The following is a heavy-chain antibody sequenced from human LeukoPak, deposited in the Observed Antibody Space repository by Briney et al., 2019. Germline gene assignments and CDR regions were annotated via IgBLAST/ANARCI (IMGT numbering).Heavy chain of an antibody. J-gene: IGHJ6*03. Sequence: SVKVSCKASGGTSSSYAISWVRQAPGQGLEWMGGIIPIFGTANYAQKFQGRVTITADESTSTAYMELSSLRSEDTAVYYCARGKMATMHYYYYMDVWGKGTTVTVSS. CDR1: GGTSSSYA. V-gene: IGHV1-69*13. CDR3: ARGKMATMHYYYYMDV. CDR2: IIPIFGTA. D-gene: IGHD5-24*01.